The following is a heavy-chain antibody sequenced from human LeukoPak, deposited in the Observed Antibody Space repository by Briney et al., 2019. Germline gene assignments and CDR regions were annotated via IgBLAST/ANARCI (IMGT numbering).Heavy chain of an antibody. V-gene: IGHV3-9*01. J-gene: IGHJ6*02. CDR2: ISWNSGSI. Sequence: GGSLRLSCAASGFTFDDYAMHWVRQAPGKGLEWVSGISWNSGSIGYADSVKGRFTISRDNARNSLYLQMSSLRPEDTAVYYCATDTHWVAGDVWRQGTTVTVSS. CDR3: ATDTHWVAGDV. CDR1: GFTFDDYA. D-gene: IGHD7-27*01.